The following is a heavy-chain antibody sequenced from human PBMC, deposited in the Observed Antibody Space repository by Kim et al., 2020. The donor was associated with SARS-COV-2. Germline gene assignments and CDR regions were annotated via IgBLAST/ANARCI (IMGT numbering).Heavy chain of an antibody. CDR1: GYTFISHA. D-gene: IGHD3-22*01. CDR3: ARGTSYYDDSSSVFFDY. V-gene: IGHV7-4-1*02. Sequence: ASVKVSCKASGYTFISHAINWVRQAPGQGLEWMGWIDTSTGYPSYAQGFTGRLVFSLDTSVSTAYLQITSLKAEDTAVYYCARGTSYYDDSSSVFFDYWGQGTLVTVSS. CDR2: IDTSTGYP. J-gene: IGHJ4*02.